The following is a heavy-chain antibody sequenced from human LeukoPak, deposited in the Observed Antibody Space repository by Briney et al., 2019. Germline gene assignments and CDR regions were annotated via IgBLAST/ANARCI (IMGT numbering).Heavy chain of an antibody. CDR3: ARLSSSWSAFNSYFDY. Sequence: PSETLSLTCIVSGDSISSSNHYWGWIRQPPGKGLEWIGIIYYSGSTYYNPSLKSRVTISVDTSKNQFSLKLSSVTAADTAVYYCARLSSSWSAFNSYFDYWGQGTLVTVSS. D-gene: IGHD6-13*01. CDR1: GDSISSSNHY. J-gene: IGHJ4*02. CDR2: IYYSGST. V-gene: IGHV4-39*07.